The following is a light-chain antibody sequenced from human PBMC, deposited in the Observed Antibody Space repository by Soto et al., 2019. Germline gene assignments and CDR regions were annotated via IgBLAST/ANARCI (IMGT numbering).Light chain of an antibody. CDR1: QSVSTH. Sequence: VLTQSPASLSLSPGESGTLXCKASQSVSTHLAWYQQKSGEALRPPISGASTRATGIQARLSGSGSGTEFTLNISSLQSEDFAVYYCKQYNNWPPWTFGQGTKVDI. CDR3: KQYNNWPPWT. J-gene: IGKJ1*01. CDR2: GAS. V-gene: IGKV3-15*01.